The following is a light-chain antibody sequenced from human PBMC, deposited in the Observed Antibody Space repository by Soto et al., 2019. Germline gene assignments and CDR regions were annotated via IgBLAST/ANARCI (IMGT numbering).Light chain of an antibody. V-gene: IGKV3-20*01. CDR1: QSVNSSY. Sequence: EIVLTQSPGTLSLSPGERATLSCRASQSVNSSYLAWYQQKPGQAPRLLIYGASSRASGVPDRFSGSGSGTDFTLTFSRLEPEDFAVYYCQQYGSSAWTFGQGTKVEI. CDR3: QQYGSSAWT. J-gene: IGKJ1*01. CDR2: GAS.